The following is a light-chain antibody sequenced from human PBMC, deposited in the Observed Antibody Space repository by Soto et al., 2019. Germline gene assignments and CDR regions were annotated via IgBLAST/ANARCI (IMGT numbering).Light chain of an antibody. V-gene: IGKV3-11*01. J-gene: IGKJ4*01. CDR2: DAS. CDR3: QQYNNWPLT. Sequence: EILLTQSPATLALSAGERATLSCRASQSVSNYLAWFQQNPGQAPRLLIYDASNRASGIPARFSGSGSGTEFTLSISSLQSEDVAVYYCQQYNNWPLTFGGGTKVDIK. CDR1: QSVSNY.